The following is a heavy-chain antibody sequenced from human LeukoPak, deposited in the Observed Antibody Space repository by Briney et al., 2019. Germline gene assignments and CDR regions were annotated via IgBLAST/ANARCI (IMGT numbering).Heavy chain of an antibody. CDR3: ARGGSGKWLLSYYFDY. CDR2: ISGSGDST. V-gene: IGHV3-23*01. D-gene: IGHD5-18*01. Sequence: GGSLRLSCAASGFTFSSYAMSWVRQAPGKGLEWVSAISGSGDSTYYGDSVKGRFTISRDNSKNTLYLQMNSLRAEDTAVYYCARGGSGKWLLSYYFDYWGQGTLVTVSS. J-gene: IGHJ4*02. CDR1: GFTFSSYA.